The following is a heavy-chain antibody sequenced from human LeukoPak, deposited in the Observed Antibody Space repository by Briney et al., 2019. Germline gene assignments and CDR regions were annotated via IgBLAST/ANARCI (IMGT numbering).Heavy chain of an antibody. CDR2: MYYSGTT. D-gene: IGHD2-2*01. J-gene: IGHJ6*02. V-gene: IGHV4-39*07. CDR3: ARVRKYQLLSFYYYGMDV. CDR1: GGSISSSSYY. Sequence: SATLSLTCTVSGGSISSSSYYWGWIRQPPAKGLEWIGSMYYSGTTYYNPSLKSRVTISVDTSKNQYSLKLSSVTAADTAVYYCARVRKYQLLSFYYYGMDVWGQGTTVTVSS.